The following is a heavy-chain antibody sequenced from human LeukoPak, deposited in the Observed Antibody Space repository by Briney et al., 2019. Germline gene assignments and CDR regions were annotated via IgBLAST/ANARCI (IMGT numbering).Heavy chain of an antibody. CDR2: IFHRGIP. CDR1: DTSISNNW. V-gene: IGHV4/OR15-8*01. Sequence: SETLSLTCDVSDTSISNNWWSWVRQSPGKGLEWIGEIFHRGIPNYNPSLKSRVTISVDTSKNQFSLKLSSVTAADTAVYYCAREPWNDAFDIWGQGTMVTVSS. D-gene: IGHD1-1*01. J-gene: IGHJ3*02. CDR3: AREPWNDAFDI.